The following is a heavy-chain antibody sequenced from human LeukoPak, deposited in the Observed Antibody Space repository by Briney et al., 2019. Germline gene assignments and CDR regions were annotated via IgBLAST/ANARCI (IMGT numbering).Heavy chain of an antibody. CDR3: ARTRRQNNGGHFDY. Sequence: PGGSLRLSCAASGFTFSSYAMSWVRQAPGKGLEWVSAISGSGGSTYYADSVKGRFTISRDNSKNTLYLQMNRLRAEDTAVYYCARTRRQNNGGHFDYWGQGTLVTVSS. CDR1: GFTFSSYA. CDR2: ISGSGGST. J-gene: IGHJ4*02. D-gene: IGHD4-23*01. V-gene: IGHV3-23*01.